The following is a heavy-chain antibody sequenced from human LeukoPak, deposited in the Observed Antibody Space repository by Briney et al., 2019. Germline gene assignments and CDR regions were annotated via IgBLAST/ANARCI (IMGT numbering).Heavy chain of an antibody. J-gene: IGHJ6*03. D-gene: IGHD1-14*01. CDR1: GFTFDDYA. Sequence: GGSLRLSCAASGFTFDDYAMHWVRQAPGKGLEWVAVISYDGSNKYYADSVKGRFTISRGNSKNTLYLQMNSLRAEDTAVYYCARTRPDRDYYYYMDVWGKGTTVTVSS. CDR2: ISYDGSNK. CDR3: ARTRPDRDYYYYMDV. V-gene: IGHV3-30*04.